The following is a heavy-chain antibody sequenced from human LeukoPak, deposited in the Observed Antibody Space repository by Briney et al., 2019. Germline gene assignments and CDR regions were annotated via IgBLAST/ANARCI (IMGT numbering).Heavy chain of an antibody. CDR2: ISSSGSTI. J-gene: IGHJ3*02. CDR3: AKDPGWLVVGAFDI. D-gene: IGHD3-22*01. Sequence: GGSLRLSCAASGFTFSSYEMNWVRQAPGKGLEWVSYISSSGSTIYYADSVKGRFTIPRDNAKNSLYLQMNSLRAEDTAVYYCAKDPGWLVVGAFDIWGQGTMVTVSS. V-gene: IGHV3-48*03. CDR1: GFTFSSYE.